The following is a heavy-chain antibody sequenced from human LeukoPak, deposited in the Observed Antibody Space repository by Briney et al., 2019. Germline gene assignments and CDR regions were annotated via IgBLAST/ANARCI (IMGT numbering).Heavy chain of an antibody. D-gene: IGHD4-17*01. V-gene: IGHV3-7*01. CDR3: ARGPSPEDPLVYGDYEYYFDY. CDR2: IKQDGSEK. J-gene: IGHJ4*02. Sequence: PGGSLRLSCAASGFTFSSYGMSWVRQAPGKGLEWVANIKQDGSEKYYVDSVKGRFTISRDNAKNSLYLQMNSLRAEDTAVYYCARGPSPEDPLVYGDYEYYFDYWGQGTLVTVSS. CDR1: GFTFSSYG.